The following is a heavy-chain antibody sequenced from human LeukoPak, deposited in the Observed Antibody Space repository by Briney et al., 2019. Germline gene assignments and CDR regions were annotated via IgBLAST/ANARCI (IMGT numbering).Heavy chain of an antibody. V-gene: IGHV1-46*01. D-gene: IGHD4-17*01. CDR3: ARRGDYGDSLSYYTVDV. Sequence: ASVKVSCKASGYTFTNYYIHWVRQAPGQGLEWMGIINPSGGGTSYAQKFQGRVTMTRDTSTSTVYMDLSSLRSEDTAVYYCARRGDYGDSLSYYTVDVWGQGTTVTVSS. CDR1: GYTFTNYY. J-gene: IGHJ6*02. CDR2: INPSGGGT.